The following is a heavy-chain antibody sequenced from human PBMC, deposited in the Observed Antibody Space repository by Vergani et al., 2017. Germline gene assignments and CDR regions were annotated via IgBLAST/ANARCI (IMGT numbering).Heavy chain of an antibody. V-gene: IGHV3-30*03. CDR3: ARXMVRGATGGWFDP. J-gene: IGHJ5*02. CDR1: GFTFSSYG. Sequence: QVQLVESGGGVVQPGRSLRLSCAASGFTFSSYGMHWVRQAPGKGLEWVAVISYDGSNKYYADSVKGRFTISRDNSKNTLYLQMNSLRAEDTAVYYCARXMVRGATGGWFDPWGQGTLVTVSS. CDR2: ISYDGSNK. D-gene: IGHD3-10*01.